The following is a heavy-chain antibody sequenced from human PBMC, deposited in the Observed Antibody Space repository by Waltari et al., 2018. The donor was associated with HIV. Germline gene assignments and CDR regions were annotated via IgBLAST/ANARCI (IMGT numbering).Heavy chain of an antibody. CDR2: ITSSGYTI. CDR1: GFTFSSYN. CDR3: ARTTHGIDF. V-gene: IGHV3-48*04. Sequence: EVQLVESGGGLVQPWGSLRLSCVASGFTFSSYNMNWVRQAPGKGLEWLSYITSSGYTIYYADSVEGRFTVSRDNAKNSLYLQMNSLRAEDTAVYYCARTTHGIDFWGQGTLVTVSS. J-gene: IGHJ4*02. D-gene: IGHD1-1*01.